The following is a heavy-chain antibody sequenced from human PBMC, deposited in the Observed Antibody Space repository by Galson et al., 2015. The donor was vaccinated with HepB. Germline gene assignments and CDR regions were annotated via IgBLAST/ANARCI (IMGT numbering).Heavy chain of an antibody. Sequence: SLRLSCAASGFTFKNYWMSWVRQAPGKGLEWVADIKEDGSDKYYVGSVKGRFTISSDNAKNSLYLQMNSLRAEDTAVYYCVRDEAVAVVGSFDIWGQGTMVTVSS. CDR3: VRDEAVAVVGSFDI. CDR1: GFTFKNYW. CDR2: IKEDGSDK. V-gene: IGHV3-7*01. J-gene: IGHJ3*02. D-gene: IGHD6-19*01.